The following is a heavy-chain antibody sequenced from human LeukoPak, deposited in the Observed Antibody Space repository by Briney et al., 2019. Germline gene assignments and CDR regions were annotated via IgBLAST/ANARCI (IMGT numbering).Heavy chain of an antibody. J-gene: IGHJ4*02. Sequence: VASVKVSCKASGYTFTGYYMHWVRQAPGQGLEWMGWINPNSGGTNYAQKFQGRVTMTRDTSISTAYMELSRLRSDDTAVYYCARDRSQSYYNVPFDDWGQGTLVTVSS. CDR1: GYTFTGYY. CDR3: ARDRSQSYYNVPFDD. V-gene: IGHV1-2*02. D-gene: IGHD3-10*01. CDR2: INPNSGGT.